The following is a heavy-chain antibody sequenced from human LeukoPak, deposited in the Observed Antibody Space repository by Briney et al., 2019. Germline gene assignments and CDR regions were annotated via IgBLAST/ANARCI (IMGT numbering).Heavy chain of an antibody. Sequence: SETLSLTCTVSGASITSYYWSWIRQSPAKGLEWIGCTYNSDTTNYNPSLKSRLTISVDTSKKQFSLKLSSVTAADTAVYYCAKGGTVAFDYWGQGTLVTVSS. CDR3: AKGGTVAFDY. V-gene: IGHV4-59*01. J-gene: IGHJ4*02. CDR1: GASITSYY. D-gene: IGHD4-23*01. CDR2: TYNSDTT.